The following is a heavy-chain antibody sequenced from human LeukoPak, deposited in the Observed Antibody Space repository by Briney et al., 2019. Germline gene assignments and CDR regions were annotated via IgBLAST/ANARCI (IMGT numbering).Heavy chain of an antibody. Sequence: SGGSLRLSCAAAGFTFSSNGFHWVRQAPGKGLEWVAVTSNDGSKKSYADSVKGRFTISRDNSKNTVYLQMNSLRGEDTAVYYCARDLELGIVGEFLDYWGQGTLVTVSS. CDR3: ARDLELGIVGEFLDY. V-gene: IGHV3-30*03. CDR1: GFTFSSNG. CDR2: TSNDGSKK. J-gene: IGHJ4*02. D-gene: IGHD7-27*01.